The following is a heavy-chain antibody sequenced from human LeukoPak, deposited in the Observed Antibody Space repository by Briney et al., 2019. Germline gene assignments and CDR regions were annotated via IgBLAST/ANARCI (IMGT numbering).Heavy chain of an antibody. V-gene: IGHV3-23*01. D-gene: IGHD4-17*01. Sequence: PGGSLRLSCAASGFTFNGYWMHWVRQAPGKGLGWLSAITGSGDKTYYADSVKGRFTVSRDNSKNTVYLQINSLRADDTAVYYCAKDRVTTVTSFFSQFDYWGQGTLVTVSS. CDR3: AKDRVTTVTSFFSQFDY. CDR1: GFTFNGYW. J-gene: IGHJ4*02. CDR2: ITGSGDKT.